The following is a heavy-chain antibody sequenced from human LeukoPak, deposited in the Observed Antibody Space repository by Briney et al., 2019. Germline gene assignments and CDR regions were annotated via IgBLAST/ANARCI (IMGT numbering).Heavy chain of an antibody. Sequence: GASVKVSCKASGYTFTSYDINWVRQATGQGLEWMGWMNPNSGNTGYAQKFQGRVTITRNTSISTAYMELSSLRSEDTAVYYCARDRGIAAAGTIWFDYWGQGTLVTVSS. V-gene: IGHV1-8*03. CDR1: GYTFTSYD. J-gene: IGHJ4*02. D-gene: IGHD6-13*01. CDR2: MNPNSGNT. CDR3: ARDRGIAAAGTIWFDY.